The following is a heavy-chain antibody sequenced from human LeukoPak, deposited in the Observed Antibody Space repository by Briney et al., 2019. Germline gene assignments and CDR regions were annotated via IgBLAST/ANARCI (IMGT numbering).Heavy chain of an antibody. Sequence: ASVKVSCKASGYTFTDYYLHWVRQAPGQGLEWMGWINPNSGGTIYAQKFQGRVTMTRDTSISTAYMELSRLRSDDTAVYYCARSDYLNWFDPWGQGTLVTVSP. CDR3: ARSDYLNWFDP. CDR2: INPNSGGT. J-gene: IGHJ5*02. D-gene: IGHD3-16*01. V-gene: IGHV1-2*02. CDR1: GYTFTDYY.